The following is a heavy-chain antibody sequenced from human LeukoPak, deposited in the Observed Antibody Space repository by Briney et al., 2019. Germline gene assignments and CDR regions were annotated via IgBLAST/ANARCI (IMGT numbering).Heavy chain of an antibody. V-gene: IGHV3-66*01. Sequence: GGSLRLSCAASGFTVGSNTMSWVRQAPGKGLEWVSIIYSGGSTSYADSVKGRFTISRDNSKNTLYLQMNSRRTEDTAVYYCARGGSYFDISGYYFYWGQGTLVTASS. CDR2: IYSGGST. J-gene: IGHJ4*02. CDR1: GFTVGSNT. D-gene: IGHD3-22*01. CDR3: ARGGSYFDISGYYFY.